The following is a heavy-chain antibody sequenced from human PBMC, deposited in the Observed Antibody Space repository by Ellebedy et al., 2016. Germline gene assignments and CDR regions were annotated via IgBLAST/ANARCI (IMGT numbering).Heavy chain of an antibody. CDR1: GYTLTELS. J-gene: IGHJ3*02. D-gene: IGHD3-22*01. Sequence: ASVKVSXXVSGYTLTELSMHWVRQAPGKGLEWMGGFDPEDGETIYAQKFQGRVTMTEDTSTDTAYMELGSLRSEDTAVYYCATGLRASDSSGYYRSAFDIWGQGTMVTVSS. V-gene: IGHV1-24*01. CDR2: FDPEDGET. CDR3: ATGLRASDSSGYYRSAFDI.